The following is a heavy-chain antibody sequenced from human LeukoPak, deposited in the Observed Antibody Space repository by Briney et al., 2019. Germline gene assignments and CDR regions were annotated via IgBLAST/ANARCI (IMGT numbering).Heavy chain of an antibody. D-gene: IGHD4-17*01. J-gene: IGHJ3*02. CDR2: IKQDGSEK. Sequence: GGSLRLSCAASGFTFRIYWMTWVRQAPGKGLEWVGNIKQDGSEKYYVDSVKGRFTISRDNAKNSLYLQMNSLRAEDTALYYCARDRTDYGSFDIWGQGTMVTVSS. CDR1: GFTFRIYW. CDR3: ARDRTDYGSFDI. V-gene: IGHV3-7*01.